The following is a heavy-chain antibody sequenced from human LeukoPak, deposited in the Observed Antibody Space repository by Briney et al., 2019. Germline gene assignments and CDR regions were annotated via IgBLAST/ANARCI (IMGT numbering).Heavy chain of an antibody. CDR3: ARDPPLGSCSTISCPHLDY. J-gene: IGHJ4*02. Sequence: PGGSLRLSCAASGFTFSDHHMNWVRQAPGKGLEWVSSISRSSSFIYYADSVKGRFTISRDNAKNSLYLQMNSLRAEDTAVYYCARDPPLGSCSTISCPHLDYWGQGTLVTVSS. D-gene: IGHD2-2*01. CDR2: ISRSSSFI. CDR1: GFTFSDHH. V-gene: IGHV3-21*01.